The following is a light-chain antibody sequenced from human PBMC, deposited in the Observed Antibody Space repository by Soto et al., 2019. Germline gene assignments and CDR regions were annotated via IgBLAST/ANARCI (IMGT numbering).Light chain of an antibody. CDR3: FSYGGIGTNV. CDR2: EVS. CDR1: NSDVGYYNL. Sequence: QSALTQPASVSGSPGQSITISCAGTNSDVGYYNLVSWYQQYPGKAPRLLIYEVSERPSGISNRFSGSKSANTASLTISGLQAEDEADYFCFSYGGIGTNVFGTGTKLTVL. V-gene: IGLV2-23*02. J-gene: IGLJ1*01.